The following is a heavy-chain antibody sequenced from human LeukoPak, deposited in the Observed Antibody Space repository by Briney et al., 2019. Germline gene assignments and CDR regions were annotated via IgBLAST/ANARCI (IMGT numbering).Heavy chain of an antibody. V-gene: IGHV3-33*01. CDR2: IWYDGSNK. CDR3: ARDLRSGYPYYYYGMDV. J-gene: IGHJ6*02. Sequence: PRRSLRLSCAASGFAFSSYGMHWVRQAPGKGLEWVAVIWYDGSNKYYADSVKGRFTISRDNSKNTLYLQMNSLGAEDTAVYYCARDLRSGYPYYYYGMDVWGQGTTVTVSS. D-gene: IGHD3-3*01. CDR1: GFAFSSYG.